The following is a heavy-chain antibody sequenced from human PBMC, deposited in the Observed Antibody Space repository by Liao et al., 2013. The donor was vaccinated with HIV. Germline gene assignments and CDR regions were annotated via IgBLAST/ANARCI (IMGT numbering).Heavy chain of an antibody. J-gene: IGHJ4*02. CDR3: ARVRDGQKALREGFDY. V-gene: IGHV4-39*07. CDR1: GGSISTTRYY. Sequence: QVHLQESGPGLVKPSETLSLTCSVSGGSISTTRYYWGWIRQPPGKGLEWIGSIYYSGSTYYNPSLKSRVTISVDTSKNQFSLRLSFLTAADTALYYCARVRDGQKALREGFDYWGQGVLVTVSS. D-gene: IGHD5-24*01. CDR2: IYYSGST.